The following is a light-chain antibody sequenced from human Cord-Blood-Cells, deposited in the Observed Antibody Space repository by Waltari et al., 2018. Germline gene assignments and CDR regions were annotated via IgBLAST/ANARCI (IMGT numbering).Light chain of an antibody. CDR1: SSDVGGYNY. J-gene: IGLJ1*01. CDR3: SSYTSSSSYV. V-gene: IGLV2-14*01. CDR2: AVC. Sequence: QSALTQPASVSGSPGQSITISCTGTSSDVGGYNYVSWYQQHPGKAPKLMIYAVCNRPAGVSKRFAGSKSGNTASRTISGLQAEDEADYYCSSYTSSSSYVFGTGTKVTVL.